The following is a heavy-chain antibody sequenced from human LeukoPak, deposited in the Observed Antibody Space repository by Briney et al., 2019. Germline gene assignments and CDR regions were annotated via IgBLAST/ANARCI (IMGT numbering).Heavy chain of an antibody. CDR3: ARGGYYGSGNDFRFDP. Sequence: GSLRLSCAASGFTFSSYEMNWVRQPPGKGLEWIGEIYHSGSTNYNPSLKSRVTISVDKSKNQFSLKLSSVTAADTAVYYRARGGYYGSGNDFRFDPWGQGTLVTVSS. D-gene: IGHD3-10*01. CDR1: GFTFSSYEM. CDR2: IYHSGST. J-gene: IGHJ5*02. V-gene: IGHV4-4*02.